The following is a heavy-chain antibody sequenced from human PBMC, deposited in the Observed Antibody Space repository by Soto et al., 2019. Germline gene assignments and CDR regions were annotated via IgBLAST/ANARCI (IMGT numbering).Heavy chain of an antibody. J-gene: IGHJ3*01. CDR2: ISDSGSIK. CDR3: ARDVLGWSPTSCSA. Sequence: GGSLRLSCIASGFSFSIYSMSWVRQAPGKGLEWVSYISDSGSIKYYADSVKDRFTISRDNAQNSLYLQMNSLRAEDTAVYYCARDVLGWSPTSCSAWGQGTMVTVSS. D-gene: IGHD2-2*01. V-gene: IGHV3-48*01. CDR1: GFSFSIYS.